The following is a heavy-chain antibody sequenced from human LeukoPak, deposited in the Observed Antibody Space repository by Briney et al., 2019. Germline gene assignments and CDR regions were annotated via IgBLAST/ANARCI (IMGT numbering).Heavy chain of an antibody. CDR3: ATAFQVAATYDY. CDR2: FDPEDGET. CDR1: GYTLTELS. D-gene: IGHD2-15*01. Sequence: ASVTVPCKVSGYTLTELSMHWVRQAPGKGVEWMGGFDPEDGETIYAQKFQGRVTMTEDTSTDTAYMELSSLRSEDTAVYYCATAFQVAATYDYWGQGTLVTVSS. V-gene: IGHV1-24*01. J-gene: IGHJ4*02.